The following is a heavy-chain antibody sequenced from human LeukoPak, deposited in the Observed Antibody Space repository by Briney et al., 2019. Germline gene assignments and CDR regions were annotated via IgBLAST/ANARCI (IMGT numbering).Heavy chain of an antibody. V-gene: IGHV4-31*03. CDR1: GGSISSGGYY. CDR2: IYYSGST. Sequence: SETLSLTCTVSGGSISSGGYYLSWIRQHPGKGLEWIGYIYYSGSTYYNPSLKSRVTISVDTSKNQFSLKLSSVTAADTAVYYCARVSGLVVYACVDYWGQGTLVTVSS. CDR3: ARVSGLVVYACVDY. J-gene: IGHJ4*02. D-gene: IGHD2-8*02.